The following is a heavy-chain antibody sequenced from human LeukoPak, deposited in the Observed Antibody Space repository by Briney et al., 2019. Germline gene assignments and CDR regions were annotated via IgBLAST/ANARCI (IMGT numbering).Heavy chain of an antibody. D-gene: IGHD6-13*01. Sequence: GSLRLSCAASGFTFSSYGMHWVRQAPGKGLEWVAVIWYDGSNKYYADSVKGRFTISRDNSKNTLYLQMNSLRAEDTAVYYCARDSGIAGNFDYWGQGTLVTVSS. CDR1: GFTFSSYG. J-gene: IGHJ4*02. CDR2: IWYDGSNK. CDR3: ARDSGIAGNFDY. V-gene: IGHV3-33*01.